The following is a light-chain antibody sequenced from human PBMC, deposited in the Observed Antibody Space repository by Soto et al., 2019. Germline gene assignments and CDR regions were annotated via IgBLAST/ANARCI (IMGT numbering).Light chain of an antibody. CDR3: MQALQTPQMYT. V-gene: IGKV2-28*01. CDR1: QSLLHSNGYNY. CDR2: LGS. Sequence: DIVMTQSPLSLPVTPGEPASISCRSSQSLLHSNGYNYLDWYLQKPGQSPQLLIYLGSNRASGVPERFSGSGSGTDFTLKISRVEAEDVGVYYCMQALQTPQMYTFGQGTKLEIK. J-gene: IGKJ2*01.